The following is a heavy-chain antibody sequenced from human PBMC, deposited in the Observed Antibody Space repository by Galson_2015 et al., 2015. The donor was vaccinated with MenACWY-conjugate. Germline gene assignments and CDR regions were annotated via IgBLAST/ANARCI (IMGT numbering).Heavy chain of an antibody. V-gene: IGHV3-74*01. CDR1: GFTFSSYW. J-gene: IGHJ5*02. D-gene: IGHD2-2*01. CDR2: INSDGSST. Sequence: SLRLSCAASGFTFSSYWMHWVRQAPGKGLVWVSRINSDGSSTSYAGSVKGRFTISRDNAKNTLYLQMNSLRAEDTAVYYCAQYCSSTSCYAGKGAWGQGTLVTVSS. CDR3: AQYCSSTSCYAGKGA.